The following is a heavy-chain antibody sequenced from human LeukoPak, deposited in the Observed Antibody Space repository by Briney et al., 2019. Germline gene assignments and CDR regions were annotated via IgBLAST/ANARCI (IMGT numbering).Heavy chain of an antibody. D-gene: IGHD1-14*01. CDR2: IYYSAIT. CDR3: ARAGMDWAADY. Sequence: PSETLSLTCTVSGGSISNYYWSWIRQPPGKGLEWIGYIYYSAITYYNPSLESRVTISVDTSKNQFSLKLRSVTAADTAVYYCARAGMDWAADYWGQGTLVTVSS. V-gene: IGHV4-59*08. J-gene: IGHJ4*02. CDR1: GGSISNYY.